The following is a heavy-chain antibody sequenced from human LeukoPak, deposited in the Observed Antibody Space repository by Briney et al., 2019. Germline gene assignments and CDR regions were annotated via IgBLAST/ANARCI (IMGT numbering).Heavy chain of an antibody. D-gene: IGHD1-1*01. V-gene: IGHV4-4*07. CDR3: ARVRPNWNDGTFDY. CDR2: IYPSGST. CDR1: GASITNYY. J-gene: IGHJ4*02. Sequence: KPSETLSLTCTVSGASITNYYWSWIRQSAGKGLEWIGRIYPSGSTHSNPSLKSRVTMSLDTSKNQSSLGLSSVTAADTAVYYCARVRPNWNDGTFDYWGQGTLVTVSS.